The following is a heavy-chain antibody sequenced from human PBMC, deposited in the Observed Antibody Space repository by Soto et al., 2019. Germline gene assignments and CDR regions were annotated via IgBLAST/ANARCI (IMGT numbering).Heavy chain of an antibody. CDR1: GFTFSNYG. V-gene: IGHV3-30*03. CDR3: ATDLQWLVQGPYY. J-gene: IGHJ4*02. D-gene: IGHD6-19*01. CDR2: ISYDGSNK. Sequence: QVRLVESGGGVVQPGRSLRLSCAASGFTFSNYGMHWVRQAPGKGLEWVAVISYDGSNKYYADSVKSRFTISRDNSKNTLWLQMNSLIAEDTAVYYCATDLQWLVQGPYYWGQGTLVTVSA.